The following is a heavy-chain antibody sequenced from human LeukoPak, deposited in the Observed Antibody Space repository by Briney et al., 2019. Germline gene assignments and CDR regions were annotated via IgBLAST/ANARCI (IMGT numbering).Heavy chain of an antibody. Sequence: GRPLRLSCAASGFTFSSYGMHWVRQAPGKGLEWVAVMSFDGSNKYYADCVKGRFTISRDNSKNTPYLQMNSLRPDDTAVYYCAKDQYDRSGVFDYWGQGTLATVSA. CDR1: GFTFSSYG. D-gene: IGHD3-22*01. CDR3: AKDQYDRSGVFDY. V-gene: IGHV3-30*18. CDR2: MSFDGSNK. J-gene: IGHJ4*02.